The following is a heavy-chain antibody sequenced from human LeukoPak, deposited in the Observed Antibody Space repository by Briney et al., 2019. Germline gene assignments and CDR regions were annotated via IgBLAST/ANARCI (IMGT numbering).Heavy chain of an antibody. J-gene: IGHJ4*02. D-gene: IGHD2-2*01. CDR3: ATERGYCSSTSCLTSFDY. Sequence: GGSLRLSCAASGFIFSSYEMNWVRQAPGKGLEWVSYISRSGRTKYYADSVKGRFTISRDNAKNSLYLQMNSLRVEDTAVYYCATERGYCSSTSCLTSFDYWGQGTLVTVSS. V-gene: IGHV3-48*03. CDR1: GFIFSSYE. CDR2: ISRSGRTK.